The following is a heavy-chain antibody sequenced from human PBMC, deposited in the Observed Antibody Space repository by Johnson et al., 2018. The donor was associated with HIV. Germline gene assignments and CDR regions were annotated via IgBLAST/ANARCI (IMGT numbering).Heavy chain of an antibody. CDR1: GFTFSNYG. D-gene: IGHD6-19*01. CDR2: VWYDGSNK. Sequence: VQLVESGGGVVQPGRSLRLSCAASGFTFSNYGMHWVRQAPGKGLEWVALVWYDGSNKYYADSVKGRFTISRDNSKNTLYLKMNSLRAEETAVYYCARDRKQWLVVGGGINDIWGQGTMVTVSS. CDR3: ARDRKQWLVVGGGINDI. V-gene: IGHV3-33*01. J-gene: IGHJ3*02.